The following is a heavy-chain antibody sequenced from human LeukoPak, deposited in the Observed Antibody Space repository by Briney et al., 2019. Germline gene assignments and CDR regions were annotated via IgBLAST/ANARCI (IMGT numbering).Heavy chain of an antibody. J-gene: IGHJ4*02. D-gene: IGHD3-22*01. V-gene: IGHV3-11*03. CDR1: GFTLGDRY. Sequence: GGSLRLSCAGSGFTLGDRYMSWIRQAPGKGLEWLSYISAGGYTDYTDSVRGRFTISRDTAQNSLSLQMSSLRAEDTAVYFCARSSYYDTTGYYHWGQGALVTVSS. CDR3: ARSSYYDTTGYYH. CDR2: ISAGGYT.